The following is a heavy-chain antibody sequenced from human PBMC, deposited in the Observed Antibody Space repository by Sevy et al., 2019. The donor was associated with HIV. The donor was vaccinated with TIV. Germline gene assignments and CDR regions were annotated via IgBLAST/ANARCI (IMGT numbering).Heavy chain of an antibody. CDR2: ISGSGGSGTKT. CDR1: GFTFSNYA. J-gene: IGHJ4*02. D-gene: IGHD3-22*01. V-gene: IGHV3-23*01. Sequence: GGSLRLSCAASGFTFSNYAMNWVRQAPGKGLEWVSGISGSGGSGTKTNYADSVKGRFTISRDDSKNSLFLQSNSLRAEDTAIYYCARKYDSSGYFDYWGQGTLVTVSS. CDR3: ARKYDSSGYFDY.